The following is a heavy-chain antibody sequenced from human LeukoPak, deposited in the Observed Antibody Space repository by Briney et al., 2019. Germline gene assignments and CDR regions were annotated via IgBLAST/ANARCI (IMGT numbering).Heavy chain of an antibody. Sequence: SETLSLTCTVSGGSINNYYWSWIRQPPGKGLEWIGEIHQSGSTNYNPSLKSRVTMSIETSKNQFSLHLTSVTAADTALYYCARGISNGSGVGWFDPWGQGTLVTVSS. J-gene: IGHJ5*02. CDR1: GGSINNYY. CDR3: ARGISNGSGVGWFDP. V-gene: IGHV4-34*01. D-gene: IGHD3-10*01. CDR2: IHQSGST.